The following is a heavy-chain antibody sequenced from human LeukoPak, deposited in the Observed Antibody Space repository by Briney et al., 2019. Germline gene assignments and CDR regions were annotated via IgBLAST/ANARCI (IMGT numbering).Heavy chain of an antibody. CDR3: ARLFGVVITRVDP. CDR1: GDSISSNNW. J-gene: IGHJ5*02. Sequence: SETLSLTCAVSGDSISSNNWWSWVRQSPGKGLEWIGEIYHSGSTNYNPSLKSRVTISVDKSKNQFSLKLSSVTAADTAVYYCARLFGVVITRVDPWGQGTLVTVSS. V-gene: IGHV4-4*02. CDR2: IYHSGST. D-gene: IGHD3-3*01.